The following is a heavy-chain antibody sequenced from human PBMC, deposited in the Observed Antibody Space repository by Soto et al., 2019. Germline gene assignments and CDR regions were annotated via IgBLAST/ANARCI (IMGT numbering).Heavy chain of an antibody. Sequence: TLSLTCTVSGGSFKSGSYSWGWIRQPPGKGLEWIGYVYHTGRTSYNPSLKSRVSISMDTSKNQFSLNLDSVTAADTAVYFCARDFAYFDSWGQGTLVTVSS. D-gene: IGHD3-3*01. CDR2: VYHTGRT. V-gene: IGHV4-61*01. J-gene: IGHJ4*02. CDR3: ARDFAYFDS. CDR1: GGSFKSGSYS.